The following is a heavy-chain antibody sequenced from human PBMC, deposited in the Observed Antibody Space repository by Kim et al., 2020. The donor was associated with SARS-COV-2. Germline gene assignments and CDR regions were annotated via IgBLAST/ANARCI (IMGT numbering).Heavy chain of an antibody. Sequence: GGSLRLSCAASGFTFSDHYMDWVRQAPGKGLEWVGRTRNKANSYTTEYAASVKGRFTISRDDSKNSLYLQMNSLKTEDTAVYYCARLRATFYHDYWGQGTLVTVSS. CDR1: GFTFSDHY. D-gene: IGHD2-2*01. V-gene: IGHV3-72*01. CDR3: ARLRATFYHDY. CDR2: TRNKANSYTT. J-gene: IGHJ4*02.